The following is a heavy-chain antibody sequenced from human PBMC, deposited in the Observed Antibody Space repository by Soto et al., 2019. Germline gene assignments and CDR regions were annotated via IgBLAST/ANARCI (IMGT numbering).Heavy chain of an antibody. V-gene: IGHV4-31*03. D-gene: IGHD4-17*01. CDR1: GGSIRDGGYY. CDR3: AEDPSPQPTTVVTPGWFDP. Sequence: SETLSLTCTVSGGSIRDGGYYWSWIRQHPGKGLEWIGYIYYTGTTYYNPSFKGRVIISVDLSKGQFSLKLSSVTAADTAFYYCAEDPSPQPTTVVTPGWFDPWGQGILVTVS. J-gene: IGHJ5*02. CDR2: IYYTGTT.